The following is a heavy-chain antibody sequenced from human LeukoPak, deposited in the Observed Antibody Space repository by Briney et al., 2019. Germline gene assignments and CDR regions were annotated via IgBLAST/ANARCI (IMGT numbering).Heavy chain of an antibody. D-gene: IGHD3-3*01. CDR3: ASDRAWNYFDY. J-gene: IGHJ4*02. V-gene: IGHV3-30*03. CDR2: ISNDGSRR. Sequence: PGRSLRLSCAPSGFTFSRHGMHWVRQAPGKGLEWVAIISNDGSRRYYAHSVEGRFTISRDNSKNTLYLQMDSLRAEDTAVYYCASDRAWNYFDYWGQGTLVTVSS. CDR1: GFTFSRHG.